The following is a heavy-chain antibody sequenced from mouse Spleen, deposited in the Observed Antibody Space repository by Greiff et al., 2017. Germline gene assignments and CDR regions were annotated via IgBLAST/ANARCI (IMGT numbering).Heavy chain of an antibody. CDR1: GYAFSSYW. Sequence: VQLQQSGAELVKPGASVKISCKASGYAFSSYWMNWVKQRPGKGLEWIGQIYPGDGDTNYNGKFKGKATLTADKSSSTAYMQLSSLTSEDSAVYFCARLGYYGSSYDAMDYWGQGTSVTVSS. CDR3: ARLGYYGSSYDAMDY. V-gene: IGHV1-80*01. CDR2: IYPGDGDT. J-gene: IGHJ4*01. D-gene: IGHD1-1*01.